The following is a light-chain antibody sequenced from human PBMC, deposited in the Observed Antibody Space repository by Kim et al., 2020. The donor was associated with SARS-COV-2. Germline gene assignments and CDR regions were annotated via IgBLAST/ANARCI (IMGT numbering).Light chain of an antibody. J-gene: IGLJ2*01. Sequence: VALGQTVTITCTGDNLRSYFASCYQQKPGQAPVLVMFGNNHRPSGISDRFSGSSSRNTGALTITGAQAEDEADYYCATRDRRNHVLFGGGTRLTVL. CDR1: NLRSYF. CDR2: GNN. V-gene: IGLV3-19*01. CDR3: ATRDRRNHVL.